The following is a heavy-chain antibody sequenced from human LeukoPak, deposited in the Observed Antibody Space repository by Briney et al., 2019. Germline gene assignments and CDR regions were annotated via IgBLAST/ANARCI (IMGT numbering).Heavy chain of an antibody. CDR2: IYYSGST. J-gene: IGHJ5*02. V-gene: IGHV4-59*01. D-gene: IGHD1-26*01. CDR1: GGSTSSYY. Sequence: SETLSLTCTVSGGSTSSYYWSWIRQPPGKGLEWIGYIYYSGSTNYNPSLKSRVTISVDTSKNQFSLKLSSVTAADTAVYCCARDSGSYSTQYNWFDPWGQGTLVTVSS. CDR3: ARDSGSYSTQYNWFDP.